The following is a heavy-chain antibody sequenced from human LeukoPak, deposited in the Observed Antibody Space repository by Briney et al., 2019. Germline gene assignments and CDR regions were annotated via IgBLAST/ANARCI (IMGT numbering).Heavy chain of an antibody. CDR3: ARHLQNSYYYSMDV. D-gene: IGHD3-3*02. Sequence: PSETLSLTCTVSGGSVTSRNFYWSWIRQSAGKGLEWLGRVYIAGDTHYNPSLKSRLTISLDTSRNQFSLTLTSVTAADTAVYYCARHLQNSYYYSMDVWGTGTTVTVSS. V-gene: IGHV4-61*02. CDR2: VYIAGDT. CDR1: GGSVTSRNFY. J-gene: IGHJ6*03.